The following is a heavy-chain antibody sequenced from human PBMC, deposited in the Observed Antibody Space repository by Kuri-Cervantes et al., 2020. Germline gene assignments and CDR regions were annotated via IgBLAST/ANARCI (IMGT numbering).Heavy chain of an antibody. CDR3: ARPRSTSSRGWFDP. V-gene: IGHV4-39*01. J-gene: IGHJ5*02. D-gene: IGHD2-2*01. CDR2: IYYSGST. CDR1: GGSISSSSYY. Sequence: SETLSLTCTVSGGSISSSSYYWGWIRQPPGKGLEWIGSIYYSGSTYYNPSLKSRVTISVDTSKNQFSLKLSSVTAADTAVYYCARPRSTSSRGWFDPWGQGTLVTVSS.